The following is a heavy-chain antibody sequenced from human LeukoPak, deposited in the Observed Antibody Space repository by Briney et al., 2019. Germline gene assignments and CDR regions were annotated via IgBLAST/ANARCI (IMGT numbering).Heavy chain of an antibody. CDR3: ARPSSITIFGVVTSDAFDI. V-gene: IGHV5-51*01. CDR1: GYSFTSYW. CDR2: IYPGDSDT. Sequence: GEPLKISCKGSGYSFTSYWIGWVRQMPGKGLDWMEIIYPGDSDTRYSPSFQGQVTISAEKSISTAYLQWSSMKASHTAMYYCARPSSITIFGVVTSDAFDIWGQGTMVTVSS. J-gene: IGHJ3*02. D-gene: IGHD3-3*01.